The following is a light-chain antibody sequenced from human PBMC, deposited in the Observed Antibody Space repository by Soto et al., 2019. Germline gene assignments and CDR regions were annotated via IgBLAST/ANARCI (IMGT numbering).Light chain of an antibody. J-gene: IGKJ1*01. CDR2: LAS. V-gene: IGKV1-5*03. Sequence: DIQMTQSPSTLSASVGDRVSFTCRASQSIDSSLAWYQHKPGKAPKLLIYLASSLDSGVPSRFSGSGSGTEFTLTISSLQPDDFATYYCQQYNYYSTFGQGTKVEIK. CDR1: QSIDSS. CDR3: QQYNYYST.